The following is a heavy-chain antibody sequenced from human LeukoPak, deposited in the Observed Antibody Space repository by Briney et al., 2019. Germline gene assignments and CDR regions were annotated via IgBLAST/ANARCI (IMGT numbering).Heavy chain of an antibody. J-gene: IGHJ4*02. CDR2: ISSSSSYI. CDR1: GFTFSSYS. D-gene: IGHD3-3*01. Sequence: GGSLRLSCAASGFTFSSYSMNWVRQAPGKGLEWVSSISSSSSYIYYADSVKGRFTISRDNAKNSLYLQMNSLRAEDTAVYYCARGYDFWSGYYGQSGYWGQGTLVTVSS. V-gene: IGHV3-21*01. CDR3: ARGYDFWSGYYGQSGY.